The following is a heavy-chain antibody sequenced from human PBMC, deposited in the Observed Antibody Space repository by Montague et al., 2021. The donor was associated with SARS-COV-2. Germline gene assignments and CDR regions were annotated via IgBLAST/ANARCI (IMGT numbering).Heavy chain of an antibody. CDR2: IHHGGST. CDR1: GGSFSTYS. J-gene: IGHJ6*03. CDR3: ARLGDGVVPSPILGVGPYYSYYYMDV. V-gene: IGHV4-34*01. Sequence: SETLSLTCAVHGGSFSTYSWNWIRQPPGKGLEWIGEIHHGGSTNYNPSLKSRVTISADTSKNQFSLELTPVAAADTAVYYCARLGDGVVPSPILGVGPYYSYYYMDVWGEGTTVTVS. D-gene: IGHD3-10*01.